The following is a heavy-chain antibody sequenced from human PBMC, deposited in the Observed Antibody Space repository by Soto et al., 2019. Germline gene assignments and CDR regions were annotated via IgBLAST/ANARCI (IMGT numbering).Heavy chain of an antibody. CDR3: ASHGQWLDLHNWFDP. CDR2: VYHSGTP. D-gene: IGHD6-19*01. V-gene: IGHV4-39*01. J-gene: IGHJ5*02. Sequence: QLQLQESGPGLVKPSETLSLTCTVSGGSMSSSSYYWGWIRQPPGKGLEWIGSVYHSGTPYYNPSLKSRVPISVDSSKTEFALNLTSVTAADTAVYYCASHGQWLDLHNWFDPWGQGTLLTVSS. CDR1: GGSMSSSSYY.